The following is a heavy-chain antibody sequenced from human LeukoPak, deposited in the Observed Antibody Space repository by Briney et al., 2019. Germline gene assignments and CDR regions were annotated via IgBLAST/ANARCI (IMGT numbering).Heavy chain of an antibody. V-gene: IGHV4-31*03. Sequence: SETLSLTCTVSGGSITSGGYYWSWIRQHPGKGLEWIGYIYYSGNTYYNPSLKSRVSISVDTSKNQFSLKLSSVTAADTAVYYCASGGSTSWLNYFDYWGQGTLVTVSS. D-gene: IGHD2-2*01. CDR3: ASGGSTSWLNYFDY. CDR1: GGSITSGGYY. CDR2: IYYSGNT. J-gene: IGHJ4*02.